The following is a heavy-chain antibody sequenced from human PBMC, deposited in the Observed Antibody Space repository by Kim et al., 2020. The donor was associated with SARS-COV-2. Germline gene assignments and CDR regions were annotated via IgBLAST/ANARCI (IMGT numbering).Heavy chain of an antibody. J-gene: IGHJ4*02. CDR3: AKDLDFWSGSGWFDY. Sequence: SVKGLFTIARDNSKNTLYLQMNGLRAEDTAVYYCAKDLDFWSGSGWFDYWGQGTLVTVSS. D-gene: IGHD3-3*01. V-gene: IGHV3-23*01.